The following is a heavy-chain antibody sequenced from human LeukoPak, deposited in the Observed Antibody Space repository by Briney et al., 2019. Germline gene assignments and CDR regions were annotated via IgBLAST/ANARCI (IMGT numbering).Heavy chain of an antibody. D-gene: IGHD4-23*01. CDR2: IYSGDGT. CDR1: GFTVSSNY. CDR3: VTGGNRYFDY. J-gene: IGHJ4*02. Sequence: TGGSLRLSCAASGFTVSSNYMSWVRQAPGKGLEWVSIIYSGDGTYYADSVKGRFTISRDNSKNTLYLQMNGLRSEDTAVYYCVTGGNRYFDYWGQGTLVTVSS. V-gene: IGHV3-66*02.